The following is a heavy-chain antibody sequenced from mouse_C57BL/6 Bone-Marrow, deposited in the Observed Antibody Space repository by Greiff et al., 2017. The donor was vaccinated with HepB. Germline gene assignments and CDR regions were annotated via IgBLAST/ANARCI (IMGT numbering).Heavy chain of an antibody. V-gene: IGHV1-82*01. D-gene: IGHD2-1*01. CDR1: GYAFSSSW. CDR3: ARGGTGNYYPDY. Sequence: QVQLQQSGPELVKPGASVKISCKASGYAFSSSWMNWVKQRPGKGLEWIGRIYPGDGDTNYNGKFKGKATLTADKSSSTAYMQLSSLTSEDSAVYCCARGGTGNYYPDYWGQGTTLTVSS. J-gene: IGHJ2*01. CDR2: IYPGDGDT.